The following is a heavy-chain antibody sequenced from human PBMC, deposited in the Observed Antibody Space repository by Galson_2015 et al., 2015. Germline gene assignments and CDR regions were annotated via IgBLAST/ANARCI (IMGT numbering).Heavy chain of an antibody. CDR3: ARDRVVVTAALDY. CDR1: GFTFSSYA. Sequence: SLRLSCAAPGFTFSSYAMHWVRQAPGKGLEWVAVISYDGSNKYYADSVKGRFTISRDNSKNTLYLQMNSLRAEDTAVYYCARDRVVVTAALDYWGQGTLVTVSS. J-gene: IGHJ4*02. V-gene: IGHV3-30-3*01. CDR2: ISYDGSNK. D-gene: IGHD2-21*02.